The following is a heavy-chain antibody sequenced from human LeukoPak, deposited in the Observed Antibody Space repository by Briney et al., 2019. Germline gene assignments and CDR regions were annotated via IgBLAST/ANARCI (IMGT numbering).Heavy chain of an antibody. CDR1: GYTFTSYG. Sequence: ASVKVSCKASGYTFTSYGISWVRQAPGQGLEWMGRIIPILGIANYAQKFQGRVTITADKSTSTAYMELSSLRSEDTAVYYCARDEGVVAAPDAFDIWGQGTMVTVSS. J-gene: IGHJ3*02. CDR2: IIPILGIA. V-gene: IGHV1-69*04. CDR3: ARDEGVVAAPDAFDI. D-gene: IGHD2-15*01.